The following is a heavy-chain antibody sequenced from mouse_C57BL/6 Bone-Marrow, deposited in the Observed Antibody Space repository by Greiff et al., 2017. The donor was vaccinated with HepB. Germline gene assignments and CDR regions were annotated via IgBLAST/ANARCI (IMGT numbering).Heavy chain of an antibody. Sequence: QVQLQQPGAELVKPGASVKVSCKASGYTFTSYWMHWVKQRPGQGLEWIGRIHPSDSDTNYNQKFKGKATLTVDKSSSTAYMQLSSLTSEDSAVYYCAITLYYDGSKGDFDVWGTGTTVTVSS. D-gene: IGHD1-1*01. J-gene: IGHJ1*03. CDR3: AITLYYDGSKGDFDV. CDR1: GYTFTSYW. V-gene: IGHV1-74*01. CDR2: IHPSDSDT.